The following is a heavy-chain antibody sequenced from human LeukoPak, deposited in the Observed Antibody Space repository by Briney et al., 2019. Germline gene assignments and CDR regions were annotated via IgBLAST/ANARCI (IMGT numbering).Heavy chain of an antibody. Sequence: ASVKVSCKASGGTFSSYTISWVRQAPGQGLEWMGRIIPILGIANYAQKFQSRVTITADTFTSTAYMDLCSLRSPDTAAYYSARNVSKGYCSSTSCYRRDVWGKGTPVTVSS. J-gene: IGHJ6*04. D-gene: IGHD2-2*01. CDR1: GGTFSSYT. CDR2: IIPILGIA. CDR3: ARNVSKGYCSSTSCYRRDV. V-gene: IGHV1-69*02.